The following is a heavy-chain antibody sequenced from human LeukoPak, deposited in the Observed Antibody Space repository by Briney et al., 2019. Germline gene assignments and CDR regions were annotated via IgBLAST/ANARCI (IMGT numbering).Heavy chain of an antibody. CDR3: ARRDDSSGWYEWFDP. CDR1: GGSISRSNW. CDR2: IYHSGST. V-gene: IGHV4-4*02. D-gene: IGHD6-19*01. J-gene: IGHJ5*02. Sequence: PSGTLSLTCAVSGGSISRSNWWSWVRQPPGKGLEWIGEIYHSGSTKYNPSLKSRVTISMDKSKNQFSLKLSSVTAADTAVYYCARRDDSSGWYEWFDPWGQGTLVTVSS.